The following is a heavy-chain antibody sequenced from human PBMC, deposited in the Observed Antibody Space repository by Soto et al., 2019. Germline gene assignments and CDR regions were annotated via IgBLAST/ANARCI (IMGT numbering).Heavy chain of an antibody. J-gene: IGHJ4*02. V-gene: IGHV3-53*01. CDR3: ASIPPSAVGATTEVDY. CDR2: IYSGGDT. Sequence: PGGSLRLSCAASGFTVSSNYMDWVRQAPGKGLEWVSIIYSGGDTYYADSVKGRFTISRDNSKNSLYLQMNSLRAEDTAVYYCASIPPSAVGATTEVDYWGQGTLVTVSS. CDR1: GFTVSSNY. D-gene: IGHD1-26*01.